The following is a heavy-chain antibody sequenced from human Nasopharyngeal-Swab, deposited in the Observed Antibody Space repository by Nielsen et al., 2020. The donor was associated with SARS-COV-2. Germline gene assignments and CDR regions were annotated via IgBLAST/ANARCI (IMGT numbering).Heavy chain of an antibody. J-gene: IGHJ6*03. CDR1: SGSFRGYY. CDR3: ARRTTTVYYYYYMDV. D-gene: IGHD4-17*01. CDR2: VNHSGST. Sequence: SQTLSLTCAVYSGSFRGYYWSWIRQPSGKGLEWIGEVNHSGSTNYNPSLKSRVTILVDTSKNHFSLRLSSVTAADTAVYYCARRTTTVYYYYYMDVWGNGTTVTVSS. V-gene: IGHV4-34*01.